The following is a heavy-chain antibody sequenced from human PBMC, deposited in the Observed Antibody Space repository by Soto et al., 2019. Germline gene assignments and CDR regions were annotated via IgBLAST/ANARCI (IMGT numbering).Heavy chain of an antibody. CDR1: GFTFSSHG. CDR3: ARWGPDKVLDY. V-gene: IGHV3-33*01. CDR2: IWYDGSNK. Sequence: QVQLVESGGGVVQPGRSLRVSCAASGFTFSSHGMHWVRQAPGKGLEWVAVIWYDGSNKYYGESVKGRFIISRDNSKNTVDLQMNSLRAEETAIYYCARWGPDKVLDYWGQGTLVTVSS. D-gene: IGHD3-16*01. J-gene: IGHJ4*02.